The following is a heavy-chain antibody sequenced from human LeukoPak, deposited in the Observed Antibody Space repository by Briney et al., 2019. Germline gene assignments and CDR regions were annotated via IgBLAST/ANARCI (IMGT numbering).Heavy chain of an antibody. Sequence: SETLSLTCTVSGGPLSSYYWSWIRQPPGKGLEWIGYIYYSGSTNYNPSLKSRVTMSLDTSKNQFSLKLNSVTAADTAVYYCAMARALVRGLILYGMDVWGQGTTVTVSS. V-gene: IGHV4-59*01. CDR2: IYYSGST. D-gene: IGHD3-10*01. CDR3: AMARALVRGLILYGMDV. J-gene: IGHJ6*02. CDR1: GGPLSSYY.